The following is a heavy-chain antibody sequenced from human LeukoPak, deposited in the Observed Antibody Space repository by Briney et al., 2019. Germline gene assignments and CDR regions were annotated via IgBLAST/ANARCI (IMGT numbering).Heavy chain of an antibody. Sequence: SETLSLTCTVSGGSIRDYYWVWIRHPPGKALEWIGHIFGNVSPDYNPSLKSRVTITTGTSKNHFPLQLRSVTAADTAMYFCARRFRTSGTLHHDAYDVWGQGTVVTVSS. D-gene: IGHD3-3*01. CDR1: GGSIRDYY. V-gene: IGHV4-4*09. J-gene: IGHJ3*01. CDR3: ARRFRTSGTLHHDAYDV. CDR2: IFGNVSP.